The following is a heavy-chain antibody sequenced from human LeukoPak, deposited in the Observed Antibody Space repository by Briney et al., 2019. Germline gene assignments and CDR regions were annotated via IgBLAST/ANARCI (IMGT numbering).Heavy chain of an antibody. CDR3: ARDRGGVTIFEADY. CDR2: INPNSGGT. D-gene: IGHD3-3*01. Sequence: ASVKVSCKAFGYTFTGYYMHWVRQAPGQGLEWMGWINPNSGGTNYAQKFQGRVTMTRDTSISTAYMELSRLRSDDTAVYYCARDRGGVTIFEADYWGQGTLVTVSS. J-gene: IGHJ4*02. V-gene: IGHV1-2*02. CDR1: GYTFTGYY.